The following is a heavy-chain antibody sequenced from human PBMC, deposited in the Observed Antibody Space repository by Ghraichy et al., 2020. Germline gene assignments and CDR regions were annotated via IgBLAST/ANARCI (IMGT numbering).Heavy chain of an antibody. CDR2: IYHSGST. D-gene: IGHD3-16*01. CDR1: GYSITSVYY. CDR3: ARRLRGEALDI. J-gene: IGHJ3*02. Sequence: SETLSLTCAVSGYSITSVYYWGWIRQPPGKGLEWIGSIYHSGSTYYNPSLKSRVTISVDMSKNQFSLKLSSVTAADTAVYYCARRLRGEALDIWGQGTMVIVSS. V-gene: IGHV4-38-2*01.